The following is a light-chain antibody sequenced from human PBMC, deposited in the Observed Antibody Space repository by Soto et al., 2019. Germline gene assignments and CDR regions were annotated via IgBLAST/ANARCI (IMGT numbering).Light chain of an antibody. Sequence: EIVMTQSPATLSVSPGERATLSCRASQSVSSNLAWYQQKPGQAPRLLIYGASTRATGIPARFSGSGSGTDFTLTISRLEPEDFAVYYCQPYGSSPRITFGQGTRLEIK. V-gene: IGKV3-15*01. J-gene: IGKJ5*01. CDR2: GAS. CDR1: QSVSSN. CDR3: QPYGSSPRIT.